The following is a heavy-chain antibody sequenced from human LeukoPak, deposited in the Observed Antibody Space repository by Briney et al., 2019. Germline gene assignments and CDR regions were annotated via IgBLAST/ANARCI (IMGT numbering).Heavy chain of an antibody. CDR3: ASGYSYGSRFDY. CDR1: GGTFSSYA. V-gene: IGHV1-69*05. Sequence: SVKVSCKASGGTFSSYAISWVRQAPGQGLEWMGGIIPIFGTANYAQKFQGRVTITTDESTSTAYMELSSLRSEDTAVYHCASGYSYGSRFDYWGQGTLVTVSS. J-gene: IGHJ4*02. D-gene: IGHD5-18*01. CDR2: IIPIFGTA.